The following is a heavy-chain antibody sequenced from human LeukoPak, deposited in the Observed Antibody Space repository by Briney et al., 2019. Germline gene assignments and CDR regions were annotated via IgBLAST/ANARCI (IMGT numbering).Heavy chain of an antibody. CDR2: IYSGGST. D-gene: IGHD5-24*01. Sequence: GRSLRLSCAASGFTFSSYAMHWVRQAPRKGLEWVSLIYSGGSTYYADSVKGRFTISRDNSKNTVYLQMNSLRAEDTAMYYCARRDDHNGGDYWGQGTLVTVSS. J-gene: IGHJ4*02. V-gene: IGHV3-53*01. CDR1: GFTFSSYA. CDR3: ARRDDHNGGDY.